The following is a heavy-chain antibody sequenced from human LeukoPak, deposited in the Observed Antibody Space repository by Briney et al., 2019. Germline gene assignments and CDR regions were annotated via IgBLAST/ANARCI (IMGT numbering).Heavy chain of an antibody. CDR2: IYYSGST. CDR3: ARVAAGIGFFQH. Sequence: DPSETLSLTCTVSGGSISSYYWSWIRQPPGKGLEWIGYIYYSGSTNYNPSLKSRVTISVDTSKNQFSLKLSSVTAADTAVYYCARVAAGIGFFQHWGQGTLVTVSS. CDR1: GGSISSYY. V-gene: IGHV4-59*01. J-gene: IGHJ1*01. D-gene: IGHD6-13*01.